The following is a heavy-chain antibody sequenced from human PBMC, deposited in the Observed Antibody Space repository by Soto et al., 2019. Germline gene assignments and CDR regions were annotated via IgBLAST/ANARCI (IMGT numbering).Heavy chain of an antibody. CDR2: IKQDGSEK. V-gene: IGHV3-7*01. CDR3: ARVGTWPPYYYYYYMDV. Sequence: GGSLRLSCAASGFTFSSYWMSWVRQAPGKGLEWVANIKQDGSEKYYVDSLKGRFTISRDNAKNSLYLQMNSLRAEDTAVYYCARVGTWPPYYYYYYMDVWGKGTTVTVSS. CDR1: GFTFSSYW. J-gene: IGHJ6*03. D-gene: IGHD1-1*01.